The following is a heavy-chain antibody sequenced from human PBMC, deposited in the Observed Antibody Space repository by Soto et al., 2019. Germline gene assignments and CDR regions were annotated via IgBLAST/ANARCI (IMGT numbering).Heavy chain of an antibody. Sequence: QVQLQESGPGLVKPSQTLSLTCIVSGASISRGEYCYNWIRPHPEKGREWIVNIYYRGTTSYNPSLRRRVAISLDTTKNQFSLQLSSVTAADTAVYHCARSNYGDYGAQPDHWGQGTLVTVSS. J-gene: IGHJ4*02. CDR2: IYYRGTT. V-gene: IGHV4-31*03. CDR3: ARSNYGDYGAQPDH. CDR1: GASISRGEYC. D-gene: IGHD4-17*01.